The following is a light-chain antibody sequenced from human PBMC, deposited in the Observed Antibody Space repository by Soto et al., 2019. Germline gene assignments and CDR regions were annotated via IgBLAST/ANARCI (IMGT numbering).Light chain of an antibody. J-gene: IGKJ5*01. CDR3: QQHCNGPIT. V-gene: IGKV3-11*01. CDR1: QSISSF. Sequence: ENILTPAPAPLSLYPGERSTLSCRASQSISSFLAWYQQKPGQAPRLLIYGASNRATGIPARFSGSGSGTDFTLTISCLDPEDFAVYYCQQHCNGPITFGQGTRLEIK. CDR2: GAS.